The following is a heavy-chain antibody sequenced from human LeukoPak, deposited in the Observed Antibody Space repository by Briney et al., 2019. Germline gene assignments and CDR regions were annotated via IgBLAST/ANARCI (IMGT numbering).Heavy chain of an antibody. CDR3: AREGGFYRPLDY. Sequence: SETLSLTCDVSGGSVTSTNLCTWVRQPPGKVLEWIGVVHLDGRTNYNPSLKSRLIMSVDLPENHISLKLTSLTAADTAVYYCAREGGFYRPLDYSGQGTLVTVSS. V-gene: IGHV4-4*02. D-gene: IGHD3-3*01. CDR1: GGSVTSTNL. J-gene: IGHJ4*02. CDR2: VHLDGRT.